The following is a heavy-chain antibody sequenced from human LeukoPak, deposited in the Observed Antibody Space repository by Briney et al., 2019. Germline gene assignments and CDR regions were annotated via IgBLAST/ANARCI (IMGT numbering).Heavy chain of an antibody. J-gene: IGHJ6*02. CDR3: AREYGSGTLGASYYYYYGMDV. Sequence: ASVKVSCKASGYTFTNYDVNWVRQATGQGLEWMGWMNPTSGKAGFAQRFQGRVSMTRNISISTAYMELSSLRSDDTAVYYCAREYGSGTLGASYYYYYGMDVWGQGTTVTVSS. D-gene: IGHD3-10*01. CDR1: GYTFTNYD. V-gene: IGHV1-8*01. CDR2: MNPTSGKA.